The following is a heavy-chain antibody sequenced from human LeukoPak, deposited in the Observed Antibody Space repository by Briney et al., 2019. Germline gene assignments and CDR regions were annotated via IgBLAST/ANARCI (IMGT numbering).Heavy chain of an antibody. CDR1: GFTFDDYA. CDR3: FALSQYSSGWFSNFDY. Sequence: PGGSLRLSCAASGFTFDDYAMHWVRQAPGKGLEWVSGISWNSGSIGYADSVKGRFTISRDNAKNSLYLQMNSQRAEDTALYYCFALSQYSSGWFSNFDYWGQGTLVTVSS. V-gene: IGHV3-9*01. J-gene: IGHJ4*02. D-gene: IGHD6-19*01. CDR2: ISWNSGSI.